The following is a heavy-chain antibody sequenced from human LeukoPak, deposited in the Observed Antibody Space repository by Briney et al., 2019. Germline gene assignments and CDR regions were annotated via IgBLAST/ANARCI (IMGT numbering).Heavy chain of an antibody. V-gene: IGHV4-61*01. CDR1: GGSVSSGSYY. Sequence: SETLSLTCTVSGGSVSSGSYYWSWIRQPPGKGLEWIGYIYYSGSTNYNPSLKSRVTISVDTSKNQFSLKLSSVTAADTAVYYCARDQASYCGGDCYDYYCGMDVWGQGTTVTVSS. CDR3: ARDQASYCGGDCYDYYCGMDV. J-gene: IGHJ6*02. D-gene: IGHD2-21*02. CDR2: IYYSGST.